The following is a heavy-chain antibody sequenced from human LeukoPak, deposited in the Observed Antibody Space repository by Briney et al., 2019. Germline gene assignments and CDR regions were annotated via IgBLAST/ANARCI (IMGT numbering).Heavy chain of an antibody. CDR3: ARHRQGAFDI. Sequence: GASLKISCKGSGYSFTSYWISWVRQMPGKGLEWMGRIDPTDSYTNYSPSFQGHVTISADKSISTAYLQWSSLKASDTAMYYCARHRQGAFDIWGQGTMVTVSS. CDR2: IDPTDSYT. CDR1: GYSFTSYW. V-gene: IGHV5-10-1*01. J-gene: IGHJ3*02.